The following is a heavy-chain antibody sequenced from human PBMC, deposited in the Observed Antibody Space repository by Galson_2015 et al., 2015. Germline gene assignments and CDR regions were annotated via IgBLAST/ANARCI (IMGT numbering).Heavy chain of an antibody. CDR2: IYYSGST. CDR3: ATEPYCSGGSCYYS. CDR1: GGSISSYY. V-gene: IGHV4-59*01. Sequence: ETLSLTCTVSGGSISSYYWSWIRQPPGKGLEWIGYIYYSGSTNYNPSLKSRVTISVDTSKNQFSLKLSSVTAADTAVYYCATEPYCSGGSCYYSWGQGTLVTVSS. J-gene: IGHJ4*02. D-gene: IGHD2-15*01.